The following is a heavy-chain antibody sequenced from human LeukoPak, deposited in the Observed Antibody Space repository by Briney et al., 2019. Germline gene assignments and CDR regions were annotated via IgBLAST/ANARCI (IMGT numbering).Heavy chain of an antibody. V-gene: IGHV3-23*01. CDR2: ISASGGST. D-gene: IGHD2-2*01. CDR3: AKPKDTAVGRYFDY. J-gene: IGHJ4*02. Sequence: GGSLRLSCAASGFTFSNYAMSWVRQAPGKGLEWVSAISASGGSTYYADSVKGRFTISRDNSKSTLYLQMSSLRAEDTAVYYCAKPKDTAVGRYFDYWGQGTLVTVSS. CDR1: GFTFSNYA.